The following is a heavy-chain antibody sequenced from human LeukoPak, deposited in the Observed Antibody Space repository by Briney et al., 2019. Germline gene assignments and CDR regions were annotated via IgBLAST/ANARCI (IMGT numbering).Heavy chain of an antibody. CDR3: ARYGKQPYDILTGYYNEPVLLDY. J-gene: IGHJ4*02. V-gene: IGHV5-51*01. CDR2: IYPGDSDT. CDR1: GYSFTSYW. Sequence: RGESLKISCKGSGYSFTSYWIGWVRQMPGKGLEWMGIIYPGDSDTRYSPSFQGQVTISADKSISTAYLQWSSLKASDTAMYYCARYGKQPYDILTGYYNEPVLLDYWGQGTLVTVPS. D-gene: IGHD3-9*01.